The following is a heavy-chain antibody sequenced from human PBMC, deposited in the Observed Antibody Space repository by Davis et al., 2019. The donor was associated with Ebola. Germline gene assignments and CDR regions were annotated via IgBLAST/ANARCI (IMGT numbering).Heavy chain of an antibody. J-gene: IGHJ3*01. Sequence: PGGSLRLSCVVSGFTFRNYAMHWARQAPGKGLEWVATIWFDGSSKFYADSVKGRFTISRDNSNNTLYLQMNSLRVDDTAVYYCARDQDSSGWSEAFDAWGQGTMITVSS. CDR1: GFTFRNYA. CDR2: IWFDGSSK. D-gene: IGHD6-19*01. V-gene: IGHV3-33*01. CDR3: ARDQDSSGWSEAFDA.